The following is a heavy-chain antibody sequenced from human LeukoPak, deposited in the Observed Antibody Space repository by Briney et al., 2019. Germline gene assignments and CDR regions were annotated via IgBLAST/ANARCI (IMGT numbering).Heavy chain of an antibody. CDR3: AREGKQQLVWPYYYYYMDV. CDR2: IYYSGST. J-gene: IGHJ6*03. V-gene: IGHV4-59*13. D-gene: IGHD6-13*01. CDR1: GGSISSYY. Sequence: PSETLSLTCTVSGGSISSYYWSWIRQPPGKGLEWIGYIYYSGSTNYNPSLKSRVTISVDTSKNQFSLKLSSVTAADTAVYYCAREGKQQLVWPYYYYYMDVWGKGTTVTVSS.